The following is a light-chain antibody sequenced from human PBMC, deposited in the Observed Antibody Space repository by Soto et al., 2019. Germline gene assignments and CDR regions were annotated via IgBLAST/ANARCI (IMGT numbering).Light chain of an antibody. CDR1: QSVGTW. Sequence: DIQMTQSPSTLSASVGGRVTITCRASQSVGTWVAWYQQKPGKAPKLLIYGASNLESGVPSRFSGSGSGTEFTLTITTLQPDDFATYFCQQYNSYSRTFGQGTKV. V-gene: IGKV1-5*01. CDR3: QQYNSYSRT. CDR2: GAS. J-gene: IGKJ1*01.